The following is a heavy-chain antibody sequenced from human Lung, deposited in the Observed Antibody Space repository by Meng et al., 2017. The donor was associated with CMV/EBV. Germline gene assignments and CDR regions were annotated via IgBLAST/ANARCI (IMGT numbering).Heavy chain of an antibody. CDR2: IYFSGNT. CDR3: VTETGYNYDN. CDR1: GGSISSSSYY. J-gene: IGHJ4*02. D-gene: IGHD5-24*01. V-gene: IGHV4-39*07. Sequence: QLRLQELGPGQVQPSGTLSLTCSVSGGSISSSSYYWGWIRQSPGKGLEWIGSIYFSGNTYYNPSLKSRVTMSVGTAQNKFSLTLRSVTAADTAVYYCVTETGYNYDNWGQGALVTVSS.